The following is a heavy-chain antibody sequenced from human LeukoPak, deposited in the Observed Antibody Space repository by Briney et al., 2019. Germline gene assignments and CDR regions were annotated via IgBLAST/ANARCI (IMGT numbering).Heavy chain of an antibody. CDR1: GFTFSTYA. Sequence: GGSLRLSCAASGFTFSTYAMSWVRQAPGKGLEWVSTISGSGGSKYYADSGKGRFTISGANTNNTLYLQMTSLRAKDTAVYYCATARHRELLDFDYWGQKALVTVSS. CDR2: ISGSGGSK. CDR3: ATARHRELLDFDY. J-gene: IGHJ4*02. V-gene: IGHV3-23*01. D-gene: IGHD1-7*01.